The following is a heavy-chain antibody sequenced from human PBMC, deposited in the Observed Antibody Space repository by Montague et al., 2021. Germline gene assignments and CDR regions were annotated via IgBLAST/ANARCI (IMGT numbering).Heavy chain of an antibody. Sequence: SETLSLTCIVSSGSISSFSWAWIRQAPGKALEWIGHLYDSGDTNYNPSLKSRVTMSADTSKNQVSLKVNSVTAADTAVYYCARQGFYESGGFFIWGLGTLVTVSS. D-gene: IGHD3-22*01. CDR1: SGSISSFS. CDR3: ARQGFYESGGFFI. J-gene: IGHJ4*02. CDR2: LYDSGDT. V-gene: IGHV4-59*01.